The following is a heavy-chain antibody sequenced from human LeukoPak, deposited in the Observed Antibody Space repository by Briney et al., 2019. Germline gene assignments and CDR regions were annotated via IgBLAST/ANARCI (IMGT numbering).Heavy chain of an antibody. CDR3: ARVRANWYADY. D-gene: IGHD6-13*01. V-gene: IGHV3-21*01. J-gene: IGHJ4*02. CDR2: ITTTFYT. CDR1: GFTFSSYS. Sequence: GGSLRLSCAASGFTFSSYSFNWVRQVPGKGLEWVSSITTTFYTYYTDSVKGRFTISRDNAKNSLYLQMISLRAEDTAVYYCARVRANWYADYWGQGTLVTVSS.